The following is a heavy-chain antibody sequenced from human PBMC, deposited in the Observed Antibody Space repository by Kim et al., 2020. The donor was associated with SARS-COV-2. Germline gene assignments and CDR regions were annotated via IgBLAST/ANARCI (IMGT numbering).Heavy chain of an antibody. J-gene: IGHJ6*02. D-gene: IGHD2-2*01. V-gene: IGHV1-46*01. CDR2: INPSGGST. CDR3: ASKPCSSTSCYVEDIYYGMDV. CDR1: GYTFTSYY. Sequence: ASVKVSCKASGYTFTSYYMHWVRQAPGQGLEWMGIINPSGGSTSYAQKFQGRVTMTRDTSTSTVYMELSSLRSEDTAVYYCASKPCSSTSCYVEDIYYGMDVWGQGTTVTVSS.